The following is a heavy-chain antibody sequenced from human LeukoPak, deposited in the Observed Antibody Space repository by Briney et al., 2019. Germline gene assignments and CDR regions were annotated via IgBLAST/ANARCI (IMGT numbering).Heavy chain of an antibody. CDR2: INSDGSTT. CDR3: ARAFGSGSQVINYFAF. V-gene: IGHV3-74*01. J-gene: IGHJ4*02. Sequence: QTGGSLRLSCAASGFTFITYCMHWVRQAPGKGLLWVSSINSDGSTTTYADSVKVRFTISRDNAKNMVYLQMNSLRSEDTAVYYCARAFGSGSQVINYFAFWGQGPLVTVSS. CDR1: GFTFITYC. D-gene: IGHD3-10*01.